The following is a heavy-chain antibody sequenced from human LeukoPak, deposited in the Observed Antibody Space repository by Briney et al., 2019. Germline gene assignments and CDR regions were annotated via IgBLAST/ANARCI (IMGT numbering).Heavy chain of an antibody. Sequence: PSQTLSLTCTVSGGSINNSYWTWIRQPPGKGLEWIGYISYSGSTNYNPSLKSRVTISLVTSKNQFSLRLSSVTAADTAVYYCARGPLFYYYGSSAYYGFDFWGQGTLVTVSS. D-gene: IGHD3-22*01. CDR3: ARGPLFYYYGSSAYYGFDF. J-gene: IGHJ4*02. CDR2: ISYSGST. V-gene: IGHV4-59*01. CDR1: GGSINNSY.